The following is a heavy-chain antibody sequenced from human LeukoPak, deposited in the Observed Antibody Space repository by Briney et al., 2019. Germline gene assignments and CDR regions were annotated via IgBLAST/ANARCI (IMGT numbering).Heavy chain of an antibody. D-gene: IGHD2-15*01. CDR3: AKGGVVVAATLDY. Sequence: GGSLRLSCAASGFTFDDYAMHWVRQAPGKGLEWVSGISWNSGSIGYADSVKGRFTISRDNAKNSLYLQMNSLRAEDTALYYCAKGGVVVAATLDYWGQGTLVTVSS. CDR1: GFTFDDYA. J-gene: IGHJ4*02. CDR2: ISWNSGSI. V-gene: IGHV3-9*01.